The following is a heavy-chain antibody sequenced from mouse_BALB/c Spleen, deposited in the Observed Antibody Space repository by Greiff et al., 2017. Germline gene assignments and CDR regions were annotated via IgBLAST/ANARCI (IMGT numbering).Heavy chain of an antibody. J-gene: IGHJ2*01. Sequence: EVQRVESGGGLVQPGGSRKLSCAASGFTFSSFGMHWVRQAPEKGLEWVAYISSGSSTIYYADTVKGRFTISRDNPKNTLFLQMTSLRSEDTAMYYCASGWDYFDYWGQGTTLTVSS. V-gene: IGHV5-17*02. D-gene: IGHD1-1*02. CDR3: ASGWDYFDY. CDR1: GFTFSSFG. CDR2: ISSGSSTI.